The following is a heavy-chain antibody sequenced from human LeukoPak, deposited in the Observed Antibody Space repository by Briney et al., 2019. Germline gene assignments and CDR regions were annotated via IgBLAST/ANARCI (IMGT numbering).Heavy chain of an antibody. CDR2: ISSSGSTI. V-gene: IGHV3-11*04. D-gene: IGHD3-3*01. CDR3: ARGVDVYYFDY. Sequence: GGSLRLSCAASGLTFSDYYMSWIRQAPGKGLEWVSYISSSGSTIYYADSEKGRFTISRDNAKNSLYLQMNSLRAEDTAVYYCARGVDVYYFDYWGQGTLVTVSS. J-gene: IGHJ4*02. CDR1: GLTFSDYY.